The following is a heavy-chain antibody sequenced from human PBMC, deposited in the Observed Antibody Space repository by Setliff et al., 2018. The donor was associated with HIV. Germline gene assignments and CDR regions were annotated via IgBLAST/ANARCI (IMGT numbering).Heavy chain of an antibody. J-gene: IGHJ4*02. CDR3: ARVRLTMIMMVDYFDQ. D-gene: IGHD3-22*01. Sequence: SETLSLTCAVYGGSFSAYYWSWIRQPPGKGLEWVGHIYSTGDTNYNPSLKSRVTLSADTSKNQLSLSLTSVTAADTAVYYCARVRLTMIMMVDYFDQWGQGTLVTVSS. CDR1: GGSFSAYY. CDR2: IYSTGDT. V-gene: IGHV4-59*10.